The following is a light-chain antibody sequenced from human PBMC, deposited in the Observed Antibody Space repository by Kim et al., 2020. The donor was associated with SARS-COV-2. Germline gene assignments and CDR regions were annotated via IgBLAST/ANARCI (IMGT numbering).Light chain of an antibody. CDR1: ATRRDY. CDR3: NSRDSSGNHVV. CDR2: GKN. J-gene: IGLJ2*01. Sequence: ALEQTVRIKCQGHATRRDYAAWYRQKPGQAPVFVIYGKNNRPSGIPDRFSGSSSGNTASLTITGAQAEDEADYYCNSRDSSGNHVVFGGGTQLTVL. V-gene: IGLV3-19*01.